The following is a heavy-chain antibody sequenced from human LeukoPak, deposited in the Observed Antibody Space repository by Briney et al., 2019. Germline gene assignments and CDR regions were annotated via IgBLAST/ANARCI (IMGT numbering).Heavy chain of an antibody. CDR3: AGFGPGFLTTVTTV. Sequence: GGSLRLSCAASGFTFSSYSMNWVRQAPGKGLEWVSYISSSSSTIYYADSVKGRFTISRDNAKNSLYLQMNSLRDEDTAVYYCAGFGPGFLTTVTTVWGQGTLVTVSS. CDR1: GFTFSSYS. V-gene: IGHV3-48*02. J-gene: IGHJ4*02. CDR2: ISSSSSTI. D-gene: IGHD4-17*01.